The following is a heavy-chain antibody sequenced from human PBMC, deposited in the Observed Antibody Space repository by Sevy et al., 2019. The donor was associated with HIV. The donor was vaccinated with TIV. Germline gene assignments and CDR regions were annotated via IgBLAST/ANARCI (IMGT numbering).Heavy chain of an antibody. CDR3: ARAPPVRSGDDALNWFDP. CDR2: IYYTGST. D-gene: IGHD5-12*01. V-gene: IGHV4-59*01. Sequence: SETLSLTCTVFGGSISAYYWSWIRQSPEKGLQYIGYIYYTGSTNYNPSLKSRVTISVDTSKNQFSLRLTSVTAADTAIYYCARAPPVRSGDDALNWFDPWCQGTLVTVSS. J-gene: IGHJ5*02. CDR1: GGSISAYY.